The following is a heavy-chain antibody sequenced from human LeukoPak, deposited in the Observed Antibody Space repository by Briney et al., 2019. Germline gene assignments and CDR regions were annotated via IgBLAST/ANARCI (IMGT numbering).Heavy chain of an antibody. J-gene: IGHJ4*02. V-gene: IGHV4-38-2*02. D-gene: IGHD4-11*01. Sequence: SETLSLTCAVSGYSISSGYYWGWIRQPPGKGLEWIGSIYNIGSTFYNPSLKSRVTMSVDTAKNQFSLQLSSVTAADTAVYYCARDMAVTTFDHWGQGTLVTVSS. CDR1: GYSISSGYY. CDR2: IYNIGST. CDR3: ARDMAVTTFDH.